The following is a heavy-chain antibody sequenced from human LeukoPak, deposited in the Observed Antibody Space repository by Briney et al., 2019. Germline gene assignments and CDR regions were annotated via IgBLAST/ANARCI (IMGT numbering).Heavy chain of an antibody. V-gene: IGHV1-18*01. D-gene: IGHD2-2*02. CDR1: GYTFTSYG. J-gene: IGHJ6*02. CDR3: ARSLGYCSSTSCYKGYYYGMDV. CDR2: ISAYNGNT. Sequence: ASVKVSCKASGYTFTSYGISWVRQAPGQGLEWMGWISAYNGNTNYAQKLQGRVTMTTDTSTSTAYMELRSLRSDDTAVYYCARSLGYCSSTSCYKGYYYGMDVWGQGTTVTVSS.